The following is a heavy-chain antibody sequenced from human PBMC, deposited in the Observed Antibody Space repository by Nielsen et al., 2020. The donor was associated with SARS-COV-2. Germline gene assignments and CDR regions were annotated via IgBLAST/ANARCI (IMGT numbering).Heavy chain of an antibody. CDR3: ARILEGFSKGFDY. CDR1: GFTFNSYS. D-gene: IGHD3-3*01. Sequence: GGSLRLSCAASGFTFNSYSMNWVRQAPGKGLEWVSSISSSSSYIYYADSVKGRFTISRDNAKNSLYLQMNSLRAEDTAVYYCARILEGFSKGFDYWGQGTLVTVSS. J-gene: IGHJ4*02. CDR2: ISSSSSYI. V-gene: IGHV3-21*01.